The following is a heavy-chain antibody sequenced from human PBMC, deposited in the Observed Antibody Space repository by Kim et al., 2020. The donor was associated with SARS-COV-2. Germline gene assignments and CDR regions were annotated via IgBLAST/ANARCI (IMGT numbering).Heavy chain of an antibody. CDR1: GFTFSSYG. J-gene: IGHJ4*02. Sequence: GGSLRLSCAASGFTFSSYGMHWVRQAPGKGLVWVSRINSDGSSTSYAYAVKGRFTISRDNAKNTLYVQMNSLRAEDTAVYYCARTWTQLWPIDYWGQGTRVTVSS. D-gene: IGHD5-18*01. V-gene: IGHV3-74*01. CDR3: ARTWTQLWPIDY. CDR2: INSDGSST.